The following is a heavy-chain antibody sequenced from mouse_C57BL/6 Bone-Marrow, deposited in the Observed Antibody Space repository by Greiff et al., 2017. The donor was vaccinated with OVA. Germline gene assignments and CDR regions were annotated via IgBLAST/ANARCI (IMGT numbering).Heavy chain of an antibody. D-gene: IGHD1-1*01. CDR2: ISNGGGST. J-gene: IGHJ3*01. V-gene: IGHV5-12*01. CDR3: ARPSLDYYGSSFAY. CDR1: GFTFSDYY. Sequence: DVMLVESGGGLVQPGGSLKLSCAASGFTFSDYYMYWVRQTPEKRLEWVAYISNGGGSTYYPDTVKGRFTISRDNAKNTLYLQMSRLKSEDTAMYYCARPSLDYYGSSFAYWGQGTLVTVSA.